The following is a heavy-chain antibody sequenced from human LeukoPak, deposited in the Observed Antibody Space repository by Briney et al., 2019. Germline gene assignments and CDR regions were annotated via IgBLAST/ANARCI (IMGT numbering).Heavy chain of an antibody. D-gene: IGHD3-22*01. Sequence: GGSLRLSCAASGFTFSSYSMNWVCQAPGKGLEWVSYISSSSSTIYYADSVKGRFTISRDNAKNSLYLQMNSLRDEDTAVYYCARDHTLDNYDSSGSDAFDIWGQGTMVTVSS. CDR2: ISSSSSTI. CDR1: GFTFSSYS. V-gene: IGHV3-48*02. J-gene: IGHJ3*02. CDR3: ARDHTLDNYDSSGSDAFDI.